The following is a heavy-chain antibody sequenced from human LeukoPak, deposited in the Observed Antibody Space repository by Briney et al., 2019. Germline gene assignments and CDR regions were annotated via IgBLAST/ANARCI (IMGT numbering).Heavy chain of an antibody. CDR2: ISPYNGNT. CDR3: ARASPQWLVPFDY. Sequence: ASVKVSCKASGYTFTNYGISWVRQAPGQGLEWMGWISPYNGNTNYVQKLQGRVTMTTDTSTSTAYMELRSLRSDDTAVYYCARASPQWLVPFDYWGQGTLVTVSS. J-gene: IGHJ4*02. V-gene: IGHV1-18*01. CDR1: GYTFTNYG. D-gene: IGHD6-19*01.